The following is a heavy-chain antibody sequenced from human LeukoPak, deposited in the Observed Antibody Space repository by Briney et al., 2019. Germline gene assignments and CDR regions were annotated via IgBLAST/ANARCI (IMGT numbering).Heavy chain of an antibody. CDR2: IYTSGST. CDR1: GGSISSYY. CDR3: ARGGLRFLEWSDYYYYYMDV. V-gene: IGHV4-4*07. D-gene: IGHD3-3*01. J-gene: IGHJ6*03. Sequence: SETLSLTCTVSGGSISSYYWSWIRQPAGKGLEWIGRIYTSGSTNYNPSLKSRVTMSVDTSKNQFSLKLSSVTAADTAVYYCARGGLRFLEWSDYYYYYMDVWGKGTTVTVSS.